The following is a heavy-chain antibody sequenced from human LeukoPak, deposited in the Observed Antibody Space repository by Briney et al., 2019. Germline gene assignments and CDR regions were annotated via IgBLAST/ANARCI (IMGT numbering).Heavy chain of an antibody. D-gene: IGHD3-22*01. CDR2: IYYSGST. J-gene: IGHJ4*02. Sequence: PSETLSLTCTVSGGSISSYYWSWIRQPPGKGLEWIGYIYYSGSTNYNPSLKSRVTISVDTSKNQFSLKLSSVTAADTAMYYCATSYYDSSGYYYDYWGQGTLVTVSS. CDR1: GGSISSYY. CDR3: ATSYYDSSGYYYDY. V-gene: IGHV4-59*01.